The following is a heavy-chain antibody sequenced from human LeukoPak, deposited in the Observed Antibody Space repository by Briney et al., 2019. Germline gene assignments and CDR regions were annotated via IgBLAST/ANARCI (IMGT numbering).Heavy chain of an antibody. J-gene: IGHJ4*02. Sequence: GGSLRLSCAASGFTFSSYWMSWVRQAPGKGPEWVANIKQDGSEKYYVDSVKGRFTISRDNAKNSLYLQMNTLRAEDTAVYYCARVFSTTYYDVLTGYYIPPPFDYRGQGTLVTVSS. CDR1: GFTFSSYW. CDR2: IKQDGSEK. V-gene: IGHV3-7*01. D-gene: IGHD3-9*01. CDR3: ARVFSTTYYDVLTGYYIPPPFDY.